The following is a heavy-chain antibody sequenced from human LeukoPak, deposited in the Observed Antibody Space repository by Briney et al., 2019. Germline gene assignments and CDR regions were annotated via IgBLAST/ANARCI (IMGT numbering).Heavy chain of an antibody. J-gene: IGHJ4*02. CDR3: AKAQWLVDFDY. D-gene: IGHD6-19*01. CDR1: GFTFSSYA. V-gene: IGHV3-23*01. Sequence: GGSLRLSCAASGFTFSSYAMSWVRQAPGKGLEWVSAISGSGGSTYYADSVKGRFTISRDNSKNTLYLQVNSLRAEDTAVFYCAKAQWLVDFDYWGQGTLVTVSS. CDR2: ISGSGGST.